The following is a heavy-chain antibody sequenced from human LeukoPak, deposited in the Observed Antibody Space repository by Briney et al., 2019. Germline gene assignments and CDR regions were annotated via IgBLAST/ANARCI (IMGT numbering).Heavy chain of an antibody. J-gene: IGHJ3*02. CDR1: GFTFSSYE. V-gene: IGHV3-48*03. CDR2: ISSSGSTI. Sequence: PGGSLRLSCAASGFTFSSYEMNWVRQAPGKGLEWVSYISSSGSTIYYADSVKGRFTISRDNAKNSLYLQMNSLRAEETAVYYCARAPVGATGDAFDIWGQGTMVSVSS. D-gene: IGHD1-26*01. CDR3: ARAPVGATGDAFDI.